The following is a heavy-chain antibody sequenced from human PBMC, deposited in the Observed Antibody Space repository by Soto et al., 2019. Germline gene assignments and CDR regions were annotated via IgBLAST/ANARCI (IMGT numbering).Heavy chain of an antibody. CDR1: GDSFTSFW. J-gene: IGHJ4*02. Sequence: PGESLKISCKVSGDSFTSFWIGWVRQMPGKGLEWLGSIYPGDSDTRYSPSFQGQVIISADKSITTAYLQWSSLKASDTAIYYCAGQHPLYSRGWYNWGQGTLVTVSS. D-gene: IGHD6-13*01. V-gene: IGHV5-51*01. CDR2: IYPGDSDT. CDR3: AGQHPLYSRGWYN.